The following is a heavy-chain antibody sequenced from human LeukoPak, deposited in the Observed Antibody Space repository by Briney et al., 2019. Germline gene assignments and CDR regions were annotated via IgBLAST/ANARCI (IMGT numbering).Heavy chain of an antibody. CDR3: VNSPGIAAAGHYYYGMDV. CDR2: ISSNGGST. J-gene: IGHJ6*04. V-gene: IGHV3-64D*06. Sequence: PGGSLRLSCSASGFTFSSYAMHWVRQAPGKGLEYVSAISSNGGSTYYADSVKGRFTISRDNSKNTLYLQMSSLRAEDTAVYYCVNSPGIAAAGHYYYGMDVWGKGTTVTVSS. CDR1: GFTFSSYA. D-gene: IGHD6-13*01.